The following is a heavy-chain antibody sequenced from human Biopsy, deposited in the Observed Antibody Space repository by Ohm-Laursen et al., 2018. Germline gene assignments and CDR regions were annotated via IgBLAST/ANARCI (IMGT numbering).Heavy chain of an antibody. V-gene: IGHV3-74*01. CDR2: IYNLGTST. Sequence: SLRLSCTASGFTFSNYCMHWVRQAPGKGLVWVSHIYNLGTSTNYADSVRGRFTISRDNAKNTLFLQMNSLRVEDTAVYFCARGFGDHLSATDYGMDVWGQGITVTVSS. J-gene: IGHJ6*02. D-gene: IGHD4-17*01. CDR1: GFTFSNYC. CDR3: ARGFGDHLSATDYGMDV.